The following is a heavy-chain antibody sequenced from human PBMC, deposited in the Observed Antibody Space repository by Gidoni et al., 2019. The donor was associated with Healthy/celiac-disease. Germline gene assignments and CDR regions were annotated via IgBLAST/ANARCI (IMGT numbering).Heavy chain of an antibody. Sequence: EVQLVESGGGLVQPAGSLRLSCAASGFTFSSYWMHWVRQAPGEGLVWVSRINSDGSSTSYADSVKGRFTISRDNAKNTLYLQMNSLRAEGTAVYYCARDRRGLGPYLNWGQGTLVTVSS. CDR2: INSDGSST. CDR3: ARDRRGLGPYLN. J-gene: IGHJ4*02. CDR1: GFTFSSYW. D-gene: IGHD3-10*01. V-gene: IGHV3-74*01.